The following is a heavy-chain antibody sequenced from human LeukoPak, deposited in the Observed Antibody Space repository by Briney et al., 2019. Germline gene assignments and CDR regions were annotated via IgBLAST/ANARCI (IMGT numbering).Heavy chain of an antibody. V-gene: IGHV1-3*01. Sequence: GASVKVSCKASGYTFTSYAMHWVRQAPGQRLEWMGWINAGNGNTKYSQKFQGRVTITRDTSASTAYMELSSLRSEDTAVYYCARGPRQWLVPFFDYWGQGTLVTVSS. D-gene: IGHD6-19*01. J-gene: IGHJ4*02. CDR3: ARGPRQWLVPFFDY. CDR2: INAGNGNT. CDR1: GYTFTSYA.